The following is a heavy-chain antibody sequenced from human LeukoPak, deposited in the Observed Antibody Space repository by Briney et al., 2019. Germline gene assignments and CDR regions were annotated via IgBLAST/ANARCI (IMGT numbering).Heavy chain of an antibody. Sequence: SETLSLTCNVPGDSISIYYWSWIRQPAGKGLEWIGRFDTSGTTNYNPSLKSRVTISVDTSKNQFSLKLSSVTAADTAVYYCARSRGVRPSRKHAFDIWGQGTMVTVSS. D-gene: IGHD3-10*01. CDR2: FDTSGTT. J-gene: IGHJ3*02. V-gene: IGHV4-4*07. CDR1: GDSISIYY. CDR3: ARSRGVRPSRKHAFDI.